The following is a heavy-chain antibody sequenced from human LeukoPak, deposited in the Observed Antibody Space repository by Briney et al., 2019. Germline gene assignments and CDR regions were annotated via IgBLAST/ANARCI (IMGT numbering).Heavy chain of an antibody. CDR1: GFTFSSYA. J-gene: IGHJ4*02. Sequence: PGGSLRLSCAASGFTFSSYAMHWVRQAPGKGLEWVAVISYDGGNKYYADSVKGRFTISRDNSKNTLYLQMNSLRAEDTAVYYCARAQTLSFSPFDYWGQGTLVTVSS. V-gene: IGHV3-30-3*01. CDR3: ARAQTLSFSPFDY. CDR2: ISYDGGNK. D-gene: IGHD3-3*02.